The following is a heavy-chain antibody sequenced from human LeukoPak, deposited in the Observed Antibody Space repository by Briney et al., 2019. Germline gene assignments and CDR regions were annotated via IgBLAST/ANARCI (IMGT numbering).Heavy chain of an antibody. J-gene: IGHJ4*02. CDR1: AFSLSAYN. CDR3: AVVAGRFPPDY. D-gene: IGHD6-19*01. CDR2: TSFDESHK. V-gene: IGHV3-30-3*01. Sequence: GGSLRLSCAASAFSLSAYNMNWVRQAPGKELEWVAFTSFDESHKFYADSVEGRFTISRDNSKNTLFLQMHNLRVDDTAMYYCAVVAGRFPPDYWGQGTLVTVSS.